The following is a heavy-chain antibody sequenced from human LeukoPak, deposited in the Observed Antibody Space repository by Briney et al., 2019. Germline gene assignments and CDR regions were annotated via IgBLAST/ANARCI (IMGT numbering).Heavy chain of an antibody. CDR3: ARSYCSSTSCYYFDY. CDR1: GYTFTGYY. D-gene: IGHD2-2*01. CDR2: INPNSGGT. Sequence: ASVKVSCKASGYTFTGYYMHWVRQAPGQGLEWMGWINPNSGGTNYAQKFQGRVTMTRDTSISTAYMELSRLRSDDTAAYYCARSYCSSTSCYYFDYWGQGTLVTVSS. J-gene: IGHJ4*02. V-gene: IGHV1-2*02.